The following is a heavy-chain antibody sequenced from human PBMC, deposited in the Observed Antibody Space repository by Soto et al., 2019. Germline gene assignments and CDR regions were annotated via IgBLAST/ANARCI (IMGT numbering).Heavy chain of an antibody. CDR1: GYTFTSYA. CDR3: ARPKVTGRWYYGMDV. CDR2: INAGSGNT. D-gene: IGHD2-15*01. Sequence: ASVKVSCKASGYTFTSYAMHWVRQAPGQRLEWMGWINAGSGNTKYSQKFQGRVTITRDTSASTAYLQWSSLKASDTAMYYCARPKVTGRWYYGMDVWGQGTTVPVSS. J-gene: IGHJ6*02. V-gene: IGHV1-3*01.